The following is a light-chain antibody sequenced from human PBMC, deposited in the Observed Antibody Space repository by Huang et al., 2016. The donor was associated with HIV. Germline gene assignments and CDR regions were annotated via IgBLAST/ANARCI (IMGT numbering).Light chain of an antibody. CDR2: GAS. CDR1: QSVTSS. J-gene: IGKJ4*01. Sequence: EKVMTQSPATLSVSPGERATPSCRASQSVTSSLAWYQQKPGQAPRLLIYGASTRATGIPARFSGSGSGTEFTLTISSLQSEDFAVYYCQQYNNWPLTFGGGTKVEIK. CDR3: QQYNNWPLT. V-gene: IGKV3-15*01.